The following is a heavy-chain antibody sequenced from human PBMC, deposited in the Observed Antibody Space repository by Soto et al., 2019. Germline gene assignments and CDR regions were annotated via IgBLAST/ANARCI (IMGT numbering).Heavy chain of an antibody. CDR2: IYHSGST. J-gene: IGHJ6*02. D-gene: IGHD4-17*01. CDR3: ARAHYGDYGYGMDV. V-gene: IGHV4-30-2*01. Sequence: QLQLQESGSGLVKPSQTLSLTCAVSGGSISSGGYSWSWIRQPPGKGLEWIGYIYHSGSTYYNPSLKSRVTISVDRSKNQFSLKLSPVTAADTAVYYSARAHYGDYGYGMDVWGQGTTVTVSS. CDR1: GGSISSGGYS.